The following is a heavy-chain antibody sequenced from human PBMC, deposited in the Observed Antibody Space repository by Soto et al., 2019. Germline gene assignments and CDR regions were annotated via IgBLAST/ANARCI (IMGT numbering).Heavy chain of an antibody. V-gene: IGHV3-7*01. Sequence: WGSLRLSCAASGFTFSSYWMSWVRQAPGKGLEWVANIKQDGSEKYYVDSVKGRFTISRDNAKNSLYLQTNSLRAEDTAVYYCARDKGQLLGVWEFDPWGQGTLVTVSS. CDR2: IKQDGSEK. CDR1: GFTFSSYW. CDR3: ARDKGQLLGVWEFDP. D-gene: IGHD6-6*01. J-gene: IGHJ5*02.